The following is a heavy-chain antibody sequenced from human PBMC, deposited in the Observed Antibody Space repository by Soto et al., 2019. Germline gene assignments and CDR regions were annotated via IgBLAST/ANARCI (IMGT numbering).Heavy chain of an antibody. CDR3: VREPSSSPVYYYYMDV. D-gene: IGHD6-6*01. Sequence: ASVKVSCKASGGTFSSYTISWVRQAPGQGLEWMGRIIPILGIANYAQKFQGRVTITADKSTSTAYMELSSLRSEDTAVYYCVREPSSSPVYYYYMDVWGKGTTVTVSS. CDR1: GGTFSSYT. V-gene: IGHV1-69*04. J-gene: IGHJ6*03. CDR2: IIPILGIA.